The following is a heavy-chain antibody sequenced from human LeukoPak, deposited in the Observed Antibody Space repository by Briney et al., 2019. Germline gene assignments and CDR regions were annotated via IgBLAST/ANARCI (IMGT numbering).Heavy chain of an antibody. CDR3: ARGGIVGAHYFDY. Sequence: GGSLRLSCAASGFTFSSYAMHWDRQAPGKGLEWVAVISYDGSNKYYADSVKGRFTISRDNSKNTLYLQMNSLRAEDTAVYYCARGGIVGAHYFDYWGQGTLVTVSS. CDR2: ISYDGSNK. V-gene: IGHV3-30*04. D-gene: IGHD1-26*01. CDR1: GFTFSSYA. J-gene: IGHJ4*02.